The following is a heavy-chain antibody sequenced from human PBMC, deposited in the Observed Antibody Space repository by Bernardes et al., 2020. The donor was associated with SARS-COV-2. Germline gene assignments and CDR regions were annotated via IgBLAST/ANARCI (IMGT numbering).Heavy chain of an antibody. CDR2: IYYSGSS. CDR1: GGSISSTRHY. J-gene: IGHJ5*02. V-gene: IGHV4-39*01. D-gene: IGHD3-22*01. CDR3: ARVSTGDYDNNSGHYLSWCDP. Sequence: SETLSLTCTVSGGSISSTRHYWGWIRQPPGKGLEWIGSIYYSGSSYYNPSLQSRLTISVDTSKNEFYLRLSSVTAADTAVYYCARVSTGDYDNNSGHYLSWCDPWGQGNMVTVSS.